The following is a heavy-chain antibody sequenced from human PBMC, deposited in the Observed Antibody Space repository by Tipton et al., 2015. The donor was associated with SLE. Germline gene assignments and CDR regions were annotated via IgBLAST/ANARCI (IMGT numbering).Heavy chain of an antibody. D-gene: IGHD1-26*01. CDR3: ARSYANLYYFDY. CDR1: GHSISTTYY. V-gene: IGHV4-38-2*02. CDR2: IYHSGST. J-gene: IGHJ4*02. Sequence: TLSLTCTVSGHSISTTYYWGWIRQPPGKGLEWIGNIYHSGSTFYNPSLESRVTLSVDTSKNQFSLKLSSVTAADTAVYYCARSYANLYYFDYWGQGTLVTVSS.